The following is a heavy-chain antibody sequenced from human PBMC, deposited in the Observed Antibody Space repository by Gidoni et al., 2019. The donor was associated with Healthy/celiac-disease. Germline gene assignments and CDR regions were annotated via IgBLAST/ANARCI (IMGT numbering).Heavy chain of an antibody. Sequence: QVQLVESGGGVVQPGRSLTLSCAASGFPFRSYGMPWVRQAPRKGLGWVAVIWYDGSNKYYADSVKGRFTISRDNSKNTLYLQMNSLRAEDTAVYYCARDIECGRGGSCWTAWFDPWGQGTLVTVSS. CDR3: ARDIECGRGGSCWTAWFDP. CDR1: GFPFRSYG. CDR2: IWYDGSNK. D-gene: IGHD2-15*01. J-gene: IGHJ5*02. V-gene: IGHV3-33*01.